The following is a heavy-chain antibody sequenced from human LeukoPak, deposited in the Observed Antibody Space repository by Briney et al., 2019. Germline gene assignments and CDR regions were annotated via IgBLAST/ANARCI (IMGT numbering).Heavy chain of an antibody. CDR1: GGSISIYY. CDR2: IYYSGST. CDR3: ARGFEYFQH. J-gene: IGHJ1*01. V-gene: IGHV4-59*01. Sequence: PSETLSLTCTVSGGSISIYYWSWIRQPPGKGLEWIGYIYYSGSTNYNPSLKSRVTISVDTSKNQFSLKLSSVTAADTAVYYCARGFEYFQHWGQGTLVTVSS.